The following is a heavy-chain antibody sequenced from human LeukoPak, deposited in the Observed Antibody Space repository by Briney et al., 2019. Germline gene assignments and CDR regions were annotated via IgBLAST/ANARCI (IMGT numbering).Heavy chain of an antibody. J-gene: IGHJ4*02. CDR2: IYTSGST. D-gene: IGHD3-22*01. CDR3: VRHTYYYDSSGPLAD. Sequence: SETLSLTCTVSGGSISSYYWSWIRQPPGKGLEWIGYIYTSGSTNYNPSLKSRVTISVDTSKNQFSLKLSSVTAADTAVYYCVRHTYYYDSSGPLADWGQGTLVTVSS. CDR1: GGSISSYY. V-gene: IGHV4-4*09.